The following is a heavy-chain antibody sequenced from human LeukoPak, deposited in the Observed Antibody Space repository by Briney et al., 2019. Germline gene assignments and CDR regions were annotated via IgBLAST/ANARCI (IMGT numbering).Heavy chain of an antibody. CDR1: GYTFTTYA. J-gene: IGHJ4*02. CDR2: INAGDGNT. Sequence: ASVKVSCKASGYTFTTYAMHWVRQAPGQRLEWMGWINAGDGNTKYSQKFQARVTITRDTSASTAYMELSSLRSEDTAVYYCARDPIGSRWPYYFDFWGQGTLVTVSS. V-gene: IGHV1-3*01. CDR3: ARDPIGSRWPYYFDF. D-gene: IGHD6-13*01.